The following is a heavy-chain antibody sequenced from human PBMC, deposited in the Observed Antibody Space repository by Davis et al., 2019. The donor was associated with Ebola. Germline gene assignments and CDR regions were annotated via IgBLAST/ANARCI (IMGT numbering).Heavy chain of an antibody. Sequence: ASVKVSCKASGYTFTSYGISWVRQAPGQGLEWMGWISAYNGNTNYAQKLQGRVTMTTDTSTSTAYMELRSLRSDDTAVYYCARAWSYIVVVPAAMDPPDYWGQGTLVTVSS. D-gene: IGHD2-2*01. CDR1: GYTFTSYG. CDR3: ARAWSYIVVVPAAMDPPDY. V-gene: IGHV1-18*04. J-gene: IGHJ4*02. CDR2: ISAYNGNT.